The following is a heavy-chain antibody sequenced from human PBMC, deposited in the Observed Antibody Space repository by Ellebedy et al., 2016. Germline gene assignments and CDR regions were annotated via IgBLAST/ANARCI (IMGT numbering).Heavy chain of an antibody. CDR3: ARYPYSYYGMDV. J-gene: IGHJ6*02. Sequence: GESLKISCAASGFTVSNNYMTWVRQAPGKGLEWVSVIYSGDTTYHADSVRGRFSISRDNSNNTLYLQMNSLRAEDTAVYYCARYPYSYYGMDVWGQGTTVTVSS. V-gene: IGHV3-53*01. CDR1: GFTVSNNY. CDR2: IYSGDTT.